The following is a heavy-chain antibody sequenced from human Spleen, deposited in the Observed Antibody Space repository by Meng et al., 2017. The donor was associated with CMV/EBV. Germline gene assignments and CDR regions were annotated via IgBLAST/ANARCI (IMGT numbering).Heavy chain of an antibody. Sequence: LSLGTSGVGGGLIRQHPGKALEWLALIYWNEDKRYSPSLKNRLTITKGASNNQVVLTMTNMDPVDTATYYCAHRRHGLYDSINYFDFWGQGTLVTVSS. J-gene: IGHJ4*02. D-gene: IGHD3-16*01. CDR2: IYWNEDK. V-gene: IGHV2-5*01. CDR3: AHRRHGLYDSINYFDF. CDR1: LSLGTSGVG.